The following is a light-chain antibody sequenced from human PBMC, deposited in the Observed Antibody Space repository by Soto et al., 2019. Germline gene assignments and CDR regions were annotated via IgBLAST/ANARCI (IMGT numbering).Light chain of an antibody. V-gene: IGKV1-5*03. CDR1: QGISNS. J-gene: IGKJ1*01. Sequence: DIQMTRSRSSVSASVGDRVTITCRASQGISNSLAWYQQKPEKAPKVLIYRASHLESGVPSRFSASGSGTEFSLTINSLQADDFATYYCQQYHIYSWTFGQGTKVDI. CDR3: QQYHIYSWT. CDR2: RAS.